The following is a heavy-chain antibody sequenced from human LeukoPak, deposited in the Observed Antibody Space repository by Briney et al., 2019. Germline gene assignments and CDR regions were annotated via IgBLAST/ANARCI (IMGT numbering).Heavy chain of an antibody. CDR1: GGSISGYF. CDR2: IYSSGSN. V-gene: IGHV4-4*07. Sequence: SETLSLTCTVSGGSISGYFWSWIRQPAGKGLEWIGRIYSSGSNNYNPSLKSRVTMSLDTSKNHLSLNLSSVTAADTTVYYCAREPTSGREPTSGRPLDYWGQGTLVTVSS. J-gene: IGHJ4*02. D-gene: IGHD5-12*01. CDR3: AREPTSGREPTSGRPLDY.